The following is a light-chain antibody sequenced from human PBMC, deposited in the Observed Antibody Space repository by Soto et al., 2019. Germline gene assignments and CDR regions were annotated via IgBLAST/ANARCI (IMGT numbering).Light chain of an antibody. CDR1: SSNIGSNY. J-gene: IGLJ3*02. CDR3: ATWDDSLSGRV. Sequence: QSVLTQPPSASGTPGQRVTISCSGSSSNIGSNYVYWYQQLPGTAPKLLISVNNQRPSGVPDRFSGSKSGTSASLASSGLRSEDEADYYCATWDDSLSGRVFGGGTQLTVL. V-gene: IGLV1-47*01. CDR2: VNN.